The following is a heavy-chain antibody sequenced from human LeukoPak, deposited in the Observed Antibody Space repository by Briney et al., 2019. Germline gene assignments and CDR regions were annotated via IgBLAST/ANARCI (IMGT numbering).Heavy chain of an antibody. CDR3: ARGSGQLVLVNWFDP. D-gene: IGHD6-13*01. Sequence: ASVKVSCKASGYTFTSYYMHWVRQAPGQGLEWMGIINPSGGSTSYAQKFQGRVTMTRDTSTSTVYMELSSLRSEDTAVYYCARGSGQLVLVNWFDPWGQGTLVTVSS. CDR2: INPSGGST. CDR1: GYTFTSYY. V-gene: IGHV1-46*01. J-gene: IGHJ5*02.